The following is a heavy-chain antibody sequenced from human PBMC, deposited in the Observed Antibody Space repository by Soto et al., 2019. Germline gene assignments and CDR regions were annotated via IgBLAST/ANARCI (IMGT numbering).Heavy chain of an antibody. CDR1: GFTFSSYA. V-gene: IGHV3-23*01. CDR2: ISGSGGST. J-gene: IGHJ6*02. CDR3: AKDSHDWSAFPQYGMDV. D-gene: IGHD3-3*01. Sequence: GGSLRLSCAASGFTFSSYAMSWVRQAPGKGLEWVSAISGSGGSTYYADSVKGRFTISRDNSKNTLYLQMNSLRAEDPAVYSCAKDSHDWSAFPQYGMDVWRRGPTVTVAS.